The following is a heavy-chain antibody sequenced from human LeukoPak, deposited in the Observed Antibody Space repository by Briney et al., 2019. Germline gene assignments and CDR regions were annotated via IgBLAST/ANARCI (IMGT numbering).Heavy chain of an antibody. V-gene: IGHV4-4*09. CDR1: GDSISSEY. Sequence: PSETLSLTCNVSGDSISSEYGSWIRQPPGKSLEWVGYIYTGGITNYNPSLKSRVTISVDTSKNQFSLRLTSVTAADTAMYYCARSPPFDYWGQGTLVAVSS. CDR3: ARSPPFDY. CDR2: IYTGGIT. J-gene: IGHJ4*02.